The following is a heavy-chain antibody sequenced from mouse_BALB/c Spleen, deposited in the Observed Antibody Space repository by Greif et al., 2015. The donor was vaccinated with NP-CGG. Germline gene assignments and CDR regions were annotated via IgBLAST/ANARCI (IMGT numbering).Heavy chain of an antibody. CDR2: ISSGSSTI. J-gene: IGHJ2*01. V-gene: IGHV5-17*02. Sequence: EVKLMGSGGGLVQPGGSRKLSCAASGFTFSSFGMHWVRQAPEKGLEWVAYISSGSSTIYYADTVKGRFTISRDNPKNTLFLQMASLRSEDTAMYYCARGGLRVFDYWGQGTTLSVSS. CDR1: GFTFSSFG. D-gene: IGHD2-4*01. CDR3: ARGGLRVFDY.